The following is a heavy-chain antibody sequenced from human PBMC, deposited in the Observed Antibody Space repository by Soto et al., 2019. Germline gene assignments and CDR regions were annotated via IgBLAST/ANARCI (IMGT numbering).Heavy chain of an antibody. D-gene: IGHD3-3*01. CDR2: ISSSSSTI. V-gene: IGHV3-48*02. Sequence: GGSLRLSCAASGFTLSSYSMNWVRQAPGKGLEWVSYISSSSSTIYYADSVKGRFTISRDNAKNSLYLQMNSLRDEDTAVYYCARERPEEQDTIFGVVSYGMDVWGQGTTVTVSS. CDR1: GFTLSSYS. CDR3: ARERPEEQDTIFGVVSYGMDV. J-gene: IGHJ6*02.